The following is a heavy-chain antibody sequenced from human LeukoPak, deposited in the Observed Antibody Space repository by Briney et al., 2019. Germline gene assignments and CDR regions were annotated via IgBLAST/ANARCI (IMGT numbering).Heavy chain of an antibody. CDR1: GLTFTNAW. Sequence: KPGGSLRLSCAASGLTFTNAWMNWVRQAPGKGLEWVGRIASKTDGGTTDYAAPVKGRFTISRDDSKNTLFLQMNSLKTEDTAVYYCTTGIRGDCGQGTLVTVSS. V-gene: IGHV3-15*04. J-gene: IGHJ4*02. CDR3: TTGIRGD. CDR2: IASKTDGGTT.